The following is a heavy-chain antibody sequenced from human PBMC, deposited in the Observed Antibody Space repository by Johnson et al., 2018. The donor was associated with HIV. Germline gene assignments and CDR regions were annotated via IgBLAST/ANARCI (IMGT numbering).Heavy chain of an antibody. CDR3: ARDGGVAAAVGVVAFDI. J-gene: IGHJ3*02. D-gene: IGHD6-13*01. V-gene: IGHV3-15*01. CDR1: GFTFSSYW. Sequence: VQLVESGGGLVQPGGSLRLSCAASGFTFSSYWMSWVRQAPGKGLEWVGRLKSKTDGGTTDYAAPVQGRFTISRHASKNMLDLQMNSLRADDTALYYCARDGGVAAAVGVVAFDIWGQGTMVTVSS. CDR2: LKSKTDGGTT.